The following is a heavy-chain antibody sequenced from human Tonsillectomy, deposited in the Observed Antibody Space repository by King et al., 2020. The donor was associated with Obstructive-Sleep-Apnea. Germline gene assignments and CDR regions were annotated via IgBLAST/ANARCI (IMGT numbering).Heavy chain of an antibody. J-gene: IGHJ4*02. CDR2: ISSSSSNI. CDR1: GFTFSRYS. CDR3: ARGGRGWYAGEYDY. Sequence: VQLVESGGGLVQPGGSLRLSCAASGFTFSRYSMNWVRQAPGKGLDWVSYISSSSSNIHHRDSVKGRFTISRDNAKNSLYLQMDSLRAEDTAVYYCARGGRGWYAGEYDYWGQGTLVTVSS. D-gene: IGHD6-19*01. V-gene: IGHV3-48*04.